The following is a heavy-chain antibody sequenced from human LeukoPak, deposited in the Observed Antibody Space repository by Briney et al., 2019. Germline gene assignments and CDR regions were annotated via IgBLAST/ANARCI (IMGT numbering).Heavy chain of an antibody. D-gene: IGHD3-22*01. V-gene: IGHV3-33*01. J-gene: IGHJ4*02. CDR1: GFTFSSYG. Sequence: PGGSLRLSCAASGFTFSSYGMHWVRQAPGKGLEWVAVIWYDGGNKYYADSVKGRFTISRDNSKNTLYLQMNSLRAEDTAVYYCARDDHYDSSGYYHVLDYWGQGTLVTVSS. CDR3: ARDDHYDSSGYYHVLDY. CDR2: IWYDGGNK.